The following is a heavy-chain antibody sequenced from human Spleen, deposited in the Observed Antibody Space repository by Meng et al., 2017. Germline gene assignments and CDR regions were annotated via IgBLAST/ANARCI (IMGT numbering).Heavy chain of an antibody. Sequence: HVQSTASVLGLSMASEPPFFPCTFSCYYVSSSNYYCRWIRQRPGKGLGWSGYVDYTGSTNYNPSLKGRVTTSVDTSKNQFSLKLSSVTAADTAVYYCARERSRNDVGYFDYWGQGMLVTVSS. J-gene: IGHJ4*02. CDR1: CYYVSSSNYY. CDR2: VDYTGST. CDR3: ARERSRNDVGYFDY. V-gene: IGHV4-61*01. D-gene: IGHD1-1*01.